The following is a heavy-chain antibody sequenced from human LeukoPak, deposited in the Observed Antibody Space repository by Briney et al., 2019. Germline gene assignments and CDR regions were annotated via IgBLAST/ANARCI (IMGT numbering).Heavy chain of an antibody. Sequence: GGSLTPSCAASASTFSTYWMSCVRHPQGKVLEWVANIKQDGSEKYYVNSVKGRFTISRDNAKNSPYLQMNSLRAEDMAVYYCARLTGGAAGRYWFDPWGQGTLVTVSS. CDR1: ASTFSTYW. V-gene: IGHV3-7*01. J-gene: IGHJ5*02. CDR2: IKQDGSEK. CDR3: ARLTGGAAGRYWFDP. D-gene: IGHD6-13*01.